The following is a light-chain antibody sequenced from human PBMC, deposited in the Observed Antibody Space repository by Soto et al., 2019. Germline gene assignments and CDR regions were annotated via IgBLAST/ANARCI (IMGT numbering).Light chain of an antibody. CDR2: DVS. CDR3: RSYTSRRYV. CDR1: SSDVGGYNY. Sequence: QSALTQPASVSGSPGQSITISCTGTSSDVGGYNYVSWYQQHPGKAPKLMIYDVSNRPSGVSNRFSGSKSGNTASLTISGLQAEDEDDYYCRSYTSRRYVFGTGTNVTAL. V-gene: IGLV2-14*01. J-gene: IGLJ1*01.